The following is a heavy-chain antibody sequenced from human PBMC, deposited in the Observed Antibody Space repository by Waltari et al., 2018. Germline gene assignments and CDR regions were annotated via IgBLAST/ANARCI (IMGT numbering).Heavy chain of an antibody. V-gene: IGHV3-74*03. Sequence: EEQLVESGGGLVQPGDSLRLSCAASGFTFSSFWMNWVRQAPGKGPLWVDRISTDARETTYADSGKGRFTISRDNARNTLYLQMNRLRAEDTAVYFCARVSRRTYRSPVPGRHYYYGMDVWGQGTTVTVSS. D-gene: IGHD1-1*01. J-gene: IGHJ6*02. CDR3: ARVSRRTYRSPVPGRHYYYGMDV. CDR1: GFTFSSFW. CDR2: ISTDARET.